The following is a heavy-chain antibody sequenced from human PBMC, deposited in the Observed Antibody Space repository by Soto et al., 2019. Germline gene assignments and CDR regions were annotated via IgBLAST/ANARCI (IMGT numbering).Heavy chain of an antibody. J-gene: IGHJ4*02. Sequence: EVQLVESGGGLVQPGGSLRLSCAASGFTFSSHWMNWVRQGPGKGLVWVSRISGDGRTTSHADSVKGRFTISRDNAKNTLYLQMNSLRVEDTAVYYCARGVPNCSSSSCYFDFWGQEILVTVSS. CDR2: ISGDGRTT. V-gene: IGHV3-74*01. D-gene: IGHD2-2*01. CDR3: ARGVPNCSSSSCYFDF. CDR1: GFTFSSHW.